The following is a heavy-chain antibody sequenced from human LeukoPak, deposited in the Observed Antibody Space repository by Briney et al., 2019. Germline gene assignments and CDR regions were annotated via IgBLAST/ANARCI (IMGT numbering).Heavy chain of an antibody. J-gene: IGHJ6*02. CDR2: INHSGST. D-gene: IGHD3-22*01. V-gene: IGHV4-34*01. CDR1: GGSFSDYY. CDR3: ARGLEGYYDSSGYPPGTVSYGMDV. Sequence: PSETLSLTCAVYGGSFSDYYWSWIRQPPGKGLEWIGEINHSGSTNYNPSLESRVTISVDTSKNQFSLKLSSATAADTAVYYCARGLEGYYDSSGYPPGTVSYGMDVWGQGTTVTVSS.